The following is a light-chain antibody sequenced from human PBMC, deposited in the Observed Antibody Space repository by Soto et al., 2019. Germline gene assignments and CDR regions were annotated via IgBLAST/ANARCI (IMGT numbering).Light chain of an antibody. CDR1: QSVSSSY. J-gene: IGKJ4*01. Sequence: PGERATLSCRASQSVSSSYLAWYQQKPGQAPRLLIYGASSRATGIPDRFSGSGSGTDFTLTISRLEPEDFAVYYCQQYDISPLTFGGGTKVEIK. CDR2: GAS. CDR3: QQYDISPLT. V-gene: IGKV3-20*01.